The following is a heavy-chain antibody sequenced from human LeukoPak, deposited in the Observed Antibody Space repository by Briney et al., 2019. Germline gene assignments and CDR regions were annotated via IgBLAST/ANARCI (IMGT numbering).Heavy chain of an antibody. D-gene: IGHD2-15*01. CDR3: AREGGPFAGDPDAFDI. CDR2: INSDGSST. CDR1: GFTFSSYW. V-gene: IGHV3-74*01. Sequence: GGSLRLSCAASGFTFSSYWMHWVRQAPGKGLVWVSRINSDGSSTSYADSVKGRFTISRDNAKNTLYLQMDSLRAEDTAVYYCAREGGPFAGDPDAFDIWGQGTMVTVSS. J-gene: IGHJ3*02.